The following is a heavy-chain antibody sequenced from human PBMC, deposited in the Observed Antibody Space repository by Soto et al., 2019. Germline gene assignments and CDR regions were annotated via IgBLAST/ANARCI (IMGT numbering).Heavy chain of an antibody. CDR1: GFTFSSYA. D-gene: IGHD5-18*01. Sequence: PRGALRLSCAASGFTFSSYAMSWVRQAPGKGLEWVSAISDSGSSTYYADSVKGRFTISRDNSKNTLYLQMNSLRAEDTAVYYCAKESGYSYGYVYYYGMDVWGQGTTVTVSS. J-gene: IGHJ6*02. CDR2: ISDSGSST. V-gene: IGHV3-23*01. CDR3: AKESGYSYGYVYYYGMDV.